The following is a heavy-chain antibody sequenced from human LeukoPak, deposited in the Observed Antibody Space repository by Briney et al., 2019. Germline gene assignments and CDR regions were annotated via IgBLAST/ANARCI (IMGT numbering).Heavy chain of an antibody. J-gene: IGHJ4*02. D-gene: IGHD5-18*01. Sequence: ASVKVSCKASGYTFTSYARNWVRQAPGQGLEWMGWININTGNPTYAQGFTGRFVFSLDTSVSTAYLQISSLKAEDTAVYYCARDPGERGYSYGYYFDYWGQGTLVTVSS. V-gene: IGHV7-4-1*02. CDR2: ININTGNP. CDR1: GYTFTSYA. CDR3: ARDPGERGYSYGYYFDY.